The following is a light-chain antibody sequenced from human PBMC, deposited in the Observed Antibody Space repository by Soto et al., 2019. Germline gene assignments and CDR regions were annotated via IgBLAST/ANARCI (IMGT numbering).Light chain of an antibody. J-gene: IGLJ1*01. CDR2: EVN. V-gene: IGLV2-14*01. CDR3: SSYTSSSTLLYV. Sequence: QSALTQPASVSGSPGQSITISCTGTSSDVGGYKYVSWYQQHPGKAPKLMIYEVNNRPSGVSNRFSGSKSGNTASLTISGLQAEDEADYYCSSYTSSSTLLYVFXTGTKVTVL. CDR1: SSDVGGYKY.